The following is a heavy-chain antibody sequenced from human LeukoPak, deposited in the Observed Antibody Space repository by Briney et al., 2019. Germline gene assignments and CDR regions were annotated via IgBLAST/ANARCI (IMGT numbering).Heavy chain of an antibody. D-gene: IGHD3-3*02. CDR3: ARTAFGRLDFDY. J-gene: IGHJ4*02. Sequence: VESLKISCKGSGYNFTNYWIGWVRQMPGKGLEWMGVIYPRDSDTTYSPSFQGQVTISGDKSISTAYLQWSSLQASDTAIYYCARTAFGRLDFDYWGQGTLVTVSS. CDR2: IYPRDSDT. CDR1: GYNFTNYW. V-gene: IGHV5-51*01.